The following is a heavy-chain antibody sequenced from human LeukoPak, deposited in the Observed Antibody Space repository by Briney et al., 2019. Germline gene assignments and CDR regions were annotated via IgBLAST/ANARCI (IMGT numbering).Heavy chain of an antibody. J-gene: IGHJ4*02. CDR3: ERRPERWPQNHRTLDN. D-gene: IGHD5-24*01. V-gene: IGHV1-69*04. CDR1: GYTFTSYG. CDR2: IIPIFDEA. Sequence: SVKVSCKASGYTFTSYGISWVRQAPGQGLEWMGRIIPIFDEAIYAQKFRGRVTITADKSTSTAYMELSSLRLEDTAVYYCERRPERWPQNHRTLDNWGQGTLVTVSS.